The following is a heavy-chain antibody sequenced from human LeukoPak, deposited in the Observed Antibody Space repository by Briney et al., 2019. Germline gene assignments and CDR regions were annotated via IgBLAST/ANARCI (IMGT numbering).Heavy chain of an antibody. CDR3: ARDPVAAAGTAFDY. Sequence: SETLSLTCAVSGDSIDSRNWWSWVRPPPGKGLEWLAEIYYNENTNYNPSLKSRVTISMDRSRSQFSMKLNSVTAADTAVYYCARDPVAAAGTAFDYWGQGVLVTVSS. CDR1: GDSIDSRNW. J-gene: IGHJ4*02. V-gene: IGHV4/OR15-8*02. D-gene: IGHD6-13*01. CDR2: IYYNENT.